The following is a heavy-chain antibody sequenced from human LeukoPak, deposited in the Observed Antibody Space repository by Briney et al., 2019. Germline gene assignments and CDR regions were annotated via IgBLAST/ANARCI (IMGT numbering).Heavy chain of an antibody. V-gene: IGHV1-18*01. D-gene: IGHD2-15*01. J-gene: IGHJ6*02. CDR1: GYTFTSYG. Sequence: ASVKVSCKASGYTFTSYGISWVRQAPGQGLEWMGWISAYNGNTNYAQKLQGRVTMTTDPSTSTAYMELRSLRSDDTAVYYCARDQGYSVYYYYSGMDVWGQGTTVTVSS. CDR2: ISAYNGNT. CDR3: ARDQGYSVYYYYSGMDV.